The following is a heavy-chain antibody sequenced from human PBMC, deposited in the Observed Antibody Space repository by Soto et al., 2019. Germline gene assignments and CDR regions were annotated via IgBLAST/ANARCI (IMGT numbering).Heavy chain of an antibody. V-gene: IGHV1-18*01. J-gene: IGHJ5*02. Sequence: GASVKVSCKASGYTFTSYGISWVRQAPGQGLEWMGWISAYNGNTNYAQKLQGRVTITADESTSTAYMELSSLRSEDTAVYYCAREHYGRITMIVVVHNWFDPWGQGTLVTVSS. D-gene: IGHD3-22*01. CDR1: GYTFTSYG. CDR2: ISAYNGNT. CDR3: AREHYGRITMIVVVHNWFDP.